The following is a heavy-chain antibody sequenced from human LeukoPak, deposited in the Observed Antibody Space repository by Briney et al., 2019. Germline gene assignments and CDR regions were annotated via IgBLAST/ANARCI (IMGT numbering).Heavy chain of an antibody. V-gene: IGHV3-23*01. CDR1: GFTFSSYA. J-gene: IGHJ4*02. D-gene: IGHD3-10*01. CDR3: AKDLHYYGSGSYSFPFDY. Sequence: GGSLRLSCAASGFTFSSYAMSWVRQAPGKGLEWVSAISGSGGSTYYADSVKGRFTISRDNSKNTLYLQMNSLRAEDTAVYYCAKDLHYYGSGSYSFPFDYWGQGTLVTVSS. CDR2: ISGSGGST.